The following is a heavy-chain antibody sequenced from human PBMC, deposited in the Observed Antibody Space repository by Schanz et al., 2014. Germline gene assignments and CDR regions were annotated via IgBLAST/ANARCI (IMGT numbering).Heavy chain of an antibody. V-gene: IGHV3-15*01. CDR1: GITFSSHS. D-gene: IGHD6-13*01. CDR3: ATASSPVREAGAGSSFHL. CDR2: IKSKSDGGTT. Sequence: EVQLVESGGGLVQPGGSLRLSCAASGITFSSHSFNWVRQAAGKGLEWVGRIKSKSDGGTTDYAAPVKDRFSISRDDSQSTLYLQMNSLKIEDTAVYYCATASSPVREAGAGSSFHLWGQGTLVTVSP. J-gene: IGHJ5*02.